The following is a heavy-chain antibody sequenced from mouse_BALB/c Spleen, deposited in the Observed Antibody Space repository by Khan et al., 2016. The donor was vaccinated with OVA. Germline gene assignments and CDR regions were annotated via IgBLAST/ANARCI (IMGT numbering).Heavy chain of an antibody. J-gene: IGHJ3*01. CDR2: ISTYYGDV. Sequence: QVQLKQSGAELVRPGVSVKISCKGSGYKFTDFTMHWVKQSHAMSLEWIGVISTYYGDVNYNQKFKDKATMTVDKSSNTAYMDLARLTSEDSAIYDWARGGGGDRFLYWGQGTLVTVSA. CDR3: ARGGGGDRFLY. CDR1: GYKFTDFT. V-gene: IGHV1S137*01.